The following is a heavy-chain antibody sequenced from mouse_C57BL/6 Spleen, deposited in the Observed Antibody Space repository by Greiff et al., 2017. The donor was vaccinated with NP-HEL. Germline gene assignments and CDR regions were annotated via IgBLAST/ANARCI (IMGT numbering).Heavy chain of an antibody. CDR3: ARDGYYYGSSPYWYFDV. J-gene: IGHJ1*03. V-gene: IGHV5-16*01. CDR2: INYDGSST. D-gene: IGHD1-1*01. CDR1: GFTFSDYY. Sequence: DVKLVESEGGLVQPGSSMKLSCTASGFTFSDYYMAWVRQVPEKGLEWVANINYDGSSTYYLDSLKSRFIISRDNAKNILYLQMSSLKSEDTATYYCARDGYYYGSSPYWYFDVWGTGTTVTVSS.